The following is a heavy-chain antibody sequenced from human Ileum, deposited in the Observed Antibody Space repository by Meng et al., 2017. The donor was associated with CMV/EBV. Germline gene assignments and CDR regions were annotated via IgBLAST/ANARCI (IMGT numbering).Heavy chain of an antibody. CDR2: IDGSGYTI. D-gene: IGHD4-11*01. CDR3: ARGGSSYYED. V-gene: IGHV3-11*01. J-gene: IGHJ4*02. Sequence: LSCAASGFSFSDSYMSWIRQASGKGLEWVSHIDGSGYTIFYADSVKGRFSISRDNAKNSLYLQMDSLRAEDTAVYYCARGGSSYYEDWGRGALVTVSS. CDR1: GFSFSDSY.